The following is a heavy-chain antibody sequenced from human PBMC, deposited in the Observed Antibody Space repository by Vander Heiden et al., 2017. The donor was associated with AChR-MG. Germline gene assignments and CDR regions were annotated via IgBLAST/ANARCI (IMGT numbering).Heavy chain of an antibody. J-gene: IGHJ4*02. CDR2: INWDGGNI. CDR1: GFSFDDFA. V-gene: IGHV3-9*01. Sequence: EVKLVESGGGLVQTGGSMRLSCTASGFSFDDFAMHWVRQIPGKALEWVSGINWDGGNIDYADSVRGRFTISRDNARNSLYLDMSSLRDDDSAFYYCVKVSERGLVTYRVSFDHWGQGMLVTVSS. D-gene: IGHD3-9*01. CDR3: VKVSERGLVTYRVSFDH.